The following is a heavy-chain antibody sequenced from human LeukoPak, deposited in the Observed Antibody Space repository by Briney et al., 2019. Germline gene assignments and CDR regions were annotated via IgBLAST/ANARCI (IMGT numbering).Heavy chain of an antibody. J-gene: IGHJ6*03. CDR2: IYYSGST. Sequence: SETLSLTCTVSGGSISSSSYYWGWIRQPPGKGLEWIVYIYYSGSTNYNPSLKSRVTISVDSSKNQFSLKLSSVFAADTAVYYCARTTEGGYTYDFFYYYYMDVWGKGTTVTISS. D-gene: IGHD5-18*01. CDR3: ARTTEGGYTYDFFYYYYMDV. CDR1: GGSISSSSYY. V-gene: IGHV4-61*05.